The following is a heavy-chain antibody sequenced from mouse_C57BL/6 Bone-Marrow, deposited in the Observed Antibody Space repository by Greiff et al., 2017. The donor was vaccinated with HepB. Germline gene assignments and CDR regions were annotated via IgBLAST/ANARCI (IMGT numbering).Heavy chain of an antibody. D-gene: IGHD1-2*01. CDR1: GFNIKNTY. J-gene: IGHJ1*03. CDR3: ASEGIYYGSGWYFDV. Sequence: EVMLVESVAELVRPGASVKLSCTASGFNIKNTYMHWVKQRPEQGLEWIGRIDPANGNTKYAPKFQGKATITADTSSNTAYLQLSSLTSEDTAIYYCASEGIYYGSGWYFDVWGTGTTVTVSS. CDR2: IDPANGNT. V-gene: IGHV14-3*01.